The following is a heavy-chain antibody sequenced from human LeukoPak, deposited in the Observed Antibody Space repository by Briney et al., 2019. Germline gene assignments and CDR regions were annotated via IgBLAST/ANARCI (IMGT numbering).Heavy chain of an antibody. D-gene: IGHD2-21*02. Sequence: GESLKISCKGPGYSFTSYWIGWVRQMPGKGLEWMGIIYPGDSDTRYSPSFQGQVTISADKSISTAYLQWSSLKASDTAMYYCARTAIHYYYYMDVWGKGTTVTISS. CDR3: ARTAIHYYYYMDV. J-gene: IGHJ6*03. CDR2: IYPGDSDT. V-gene: IGHV5-51*01. CDR1: GYSFTSYW.